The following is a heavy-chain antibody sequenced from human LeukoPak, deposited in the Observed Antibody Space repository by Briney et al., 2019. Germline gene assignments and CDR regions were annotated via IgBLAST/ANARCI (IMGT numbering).Heavy chain of an antibody. V-gene: IGHV4-59*01. D-gene: IGHD4-23*01. J-gene: IGHJ4*02. CDR2: IYYSGST. Sequence: SETLSLTCTVSGGSISSYYWSWIRQPPGKGLEWIAYIYYSGSTNYNPSLKSRVTISVDTSKNQFSLKLSSVTAADTAVYYCASDYGGNSKADYWGQGTLVTVSS. CDR1: GGSISSYY. CDR3: ASDYGGNSKADY.